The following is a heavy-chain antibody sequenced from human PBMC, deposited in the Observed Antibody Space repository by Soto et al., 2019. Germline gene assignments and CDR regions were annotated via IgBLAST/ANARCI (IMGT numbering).Heavy chain of an antibody. Sequence: GGSLRLSCAASGFTFSDYYMNWVRQTPGKGLEWVANIKQDGSAKNYVESVKGRFTISRDNAKNLVYLQTNSLRAEDTAVYYCAGGTGWVHDYWGQGTLVTVSS. CDR1: GFTFSDYY. V-gene: IGHV3-7*04. J-gene: IGHJ4*02. CDR2: IKQDGSAK. D-gene: IGHD1-1*01. CDR3: AGGTGWVHDY.